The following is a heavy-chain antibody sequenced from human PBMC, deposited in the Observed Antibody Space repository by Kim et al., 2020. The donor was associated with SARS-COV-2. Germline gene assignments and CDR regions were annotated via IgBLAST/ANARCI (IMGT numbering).Heavy chain of an antibody. Sequence: GGSLRLSCAASGFTFDDYAMHWVRQAPGKGLEWVSLISWDGGSTYYADSVKGRFTISRDNSKNSLYLQMNSLRAEDTALYYCAKDIGGYSTVATIRSYYYGMDVWGQGTTVTVSS. J-gene: IGHJ6*02. D-gene: IGHD5-12*01. CDR1: GFTFDDYA. V-gene: IGHV3-43D*03. CDR3: AKDIGGYSTVATIRSYYYGMDV. CDR2: ISWDGGST.